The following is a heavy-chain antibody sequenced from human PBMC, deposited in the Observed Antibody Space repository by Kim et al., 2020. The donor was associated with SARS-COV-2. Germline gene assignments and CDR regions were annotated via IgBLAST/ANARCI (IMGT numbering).Heavy chain of an antibody. CDR1: GFSFSIYG. Sequence: GGSLRLSCAASGFSFSIYGMHWVRQAPGTGLEWVAVIYSVGSKKYYADSVKGRFTISRENSKNTLYLHMTSLRAEDTAAYFCARGVYGSGGYRGDDALD. V-gene: IGHV3-33*01. CDR2: IYSVGSKK. CDR3: ARGVYGSGGYRGDDALD. D-gene: IGHD3-10*01. J-gene: IGHJ3*02.